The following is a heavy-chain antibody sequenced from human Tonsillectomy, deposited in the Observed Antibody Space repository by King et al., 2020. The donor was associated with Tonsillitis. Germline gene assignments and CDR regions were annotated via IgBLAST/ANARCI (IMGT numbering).Heavy chain of an antibody. V-gene: IGHV4-38-2*02. Sequence: QLQESGPGLVKPSETLSLTCTVSGYYISSGYYWGWIRQPPGKGLEWIGSIYHSGSTYYNPSLKSRVTISVDTYKNQFSLKLSSVTAADTAVYYCARGDYDSGGITNVFDIWGQGTMVTVSS. CDR3: ARGDYDSGGITNVFDI. D-gene: IGHD3-22*01. J-gene: IGHJ3*02. CDR1: GYYISSGYY. CDR2: IYHSGST.